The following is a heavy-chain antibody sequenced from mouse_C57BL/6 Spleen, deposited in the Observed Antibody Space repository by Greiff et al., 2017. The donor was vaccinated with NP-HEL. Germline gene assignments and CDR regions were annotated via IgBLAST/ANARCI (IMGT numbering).Heavy chain of an antibody. V-gene: IGHV5-4*01. CDR1: GFTFSSYA. CDR3: ARDLGYYGSSPSYAMDY. D-gene: IGHD1-1*01. J-gene: IGHJ4*01. Sequence: EVQGVESGGGLVKPRGSLKLSCAASGFTFSSYAMSWVRQTPEKRLEWVATISDGGSYTYYPDNVKGRFTISRDNAKNNLYLQMSHLKSEDTAMYYCARDLGYYGSSPSYAMDYWGQGTSVTVSS. CDR2: ISDGGSYT.